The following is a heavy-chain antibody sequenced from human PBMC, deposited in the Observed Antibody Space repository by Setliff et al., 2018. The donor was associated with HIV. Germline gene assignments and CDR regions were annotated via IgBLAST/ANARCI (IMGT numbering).Heavy chain of an antibody. CDR1: GFTFSSSW. J-gene: IGHJ4*02. Sequence: PGGSLRLSCAASGFTFSSSWMTWVRQAPGRGLEYVAGMNRDGREKLYADSVKGRFTISRDNAKNSLYLQMNSLRAEDTAVYYCARGEPTILIEPAAFFDYWGQGTLVTVSS. V-gene: IGHV3-7*02. CDR2: MNRDGREK. CDR3: ARGEPTILIEPAAFFDY. D-gene: IGHD2-2*01.